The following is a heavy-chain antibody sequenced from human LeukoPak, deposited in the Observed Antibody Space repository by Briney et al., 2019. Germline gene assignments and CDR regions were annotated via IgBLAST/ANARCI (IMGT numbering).Heavy chain of an antibody. CDR2: IYYSGST. J-gene: IGHJ3*02. V-gene: IGHV4-59*01. D-gene: IGHD6-19*01. CDR3: ARDWGYSSGWSDGLDI. CDR1: GGSISTYY. Sequence: SETLSLTCTVSGGSISTYYWSWIRQPPGKGLEWIGYIYYSGSTNYNPSLKSRVTISLDTSRNQFSLKLSSVTAADTAVYYCARDWGYSSGWSDGLDIWGQGTMVTVSS.